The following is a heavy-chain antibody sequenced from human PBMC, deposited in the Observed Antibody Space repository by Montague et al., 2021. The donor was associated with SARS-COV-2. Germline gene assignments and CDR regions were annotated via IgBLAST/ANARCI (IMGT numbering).Heavy chain of an antibody. D-gene: IGHD3-10*01. CDR2: IYPSGDT. Sequence: SETLSLTCTVSAGSINNYYWSWIRQSAGKGLEWIGGIYPSGDTNYNPSLKSRVTVSVDTSKSQFSLNLNSLTVADTAVYYCASSYGSGYYGFDYWGQGIPVTVSS. V-gene: IGHV4-4*07. CDR1: AGSINNYY. J-gene: IGHJ4*02. CDR3: ASSYGSGYYGFDY.